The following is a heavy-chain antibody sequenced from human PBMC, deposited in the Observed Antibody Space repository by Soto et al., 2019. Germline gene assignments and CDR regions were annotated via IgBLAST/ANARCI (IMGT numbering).Heavy chain of an antibody. CDR2: INPNSGNI. V-gene: IGHV1-8*01. CDR1: GDTFTTYD. Sequence: PSVKVSCKASGDTFTTYDINWVRQATGHGLEWMGWINPNSGNIGYAQRFQGRVTMTRDTAIRTAYMEVSSLRSDDTAVYYCARGQASGSYYLLDYWGQGTLVTVSS. CDR3: ARGQASGSYYLLDY. J-gene: IGHJ4*02. D-gene: IGHD3-10*01.